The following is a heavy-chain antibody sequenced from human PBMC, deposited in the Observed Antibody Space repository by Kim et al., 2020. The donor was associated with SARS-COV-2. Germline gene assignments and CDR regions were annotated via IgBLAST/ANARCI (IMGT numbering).Heavy chain of an antibody. V-gene: IGHV1-3*01. Sequence: NTKYSQKLQGRVTMTRDTSATTAYMELSSLRSEETAVYYCAKGVATAIDYWGQGTLVTVSS. CDR2: NT. CDR3: AKGVATAIDY. D-gene: IGHD3-10*01. J-gene: IGHJ4*02.